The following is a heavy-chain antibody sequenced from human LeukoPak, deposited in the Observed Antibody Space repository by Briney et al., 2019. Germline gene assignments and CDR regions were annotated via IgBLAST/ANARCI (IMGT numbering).Heavy chain of an antibody. CDR1: GFTFSSYA. Sequence: GRTLRLSCAASGFTFSSYAMHWVREGPGKGRECVAFIAHHTINHYYADSVSGRFTMSRNNSKRSLYLQMNTRTAIDTAVYYCATDGSWSCTGWGQVAPVTASS. D-gene: IGHD2-8*02. CDR2: IAHHTINH. CDR3: ATDGSWSCTG. V-gene: IGHV3-30*02. J-gene: IGHJ4*02.